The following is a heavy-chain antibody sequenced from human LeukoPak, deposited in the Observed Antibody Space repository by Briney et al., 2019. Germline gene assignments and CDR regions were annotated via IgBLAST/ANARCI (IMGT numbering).Heavy chain of an antibody. V-gene: IGHV1-69-2*01. Sequence: ASVKVSCKVSGYTFTDYYMHWVQQAPGKGFEWMGFVDPEDGETIYAEKFQGRVTITAHTSTDTAYMELSSLRSEYTAVYYCATDPPHSGSYYAFDIWGQGTMVTVSS. J-gene: IGHJ3*02. D-gene: IGHD1-26*01. CDR2: VDPEDGET. CDR3: ATDPPHSGSYYAFDI. CDR1: GYTFTDYY.